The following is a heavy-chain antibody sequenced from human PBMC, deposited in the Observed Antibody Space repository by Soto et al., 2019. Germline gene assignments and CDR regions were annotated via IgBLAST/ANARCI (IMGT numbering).Heavy chain of an antibody. CDR2: ISRSGTT. CDR3: ATSLWCGTQVEL. Sequence: QVQLQQWGAGLLKPSETLSLSCAVYGGYFNDNYYTWFRQPPGKGLEWIGEISRSGTTKYIPSLKSRASLSFCTSKTQVSLKVTSVTAADTAVYYCATSLWCGTQVELWGQGALVTVSS. J-gene: IGHJ5*02. D-gene: IGHD3-10*01. CDR1: GGYFNDNY. V-gene: IGHV4-34*01.